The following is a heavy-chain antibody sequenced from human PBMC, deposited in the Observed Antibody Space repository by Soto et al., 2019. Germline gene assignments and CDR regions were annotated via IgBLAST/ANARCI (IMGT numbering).Heavy chain of an antibody. CDR1: GGTFSSYR. D-gene: IGHD6-13*01. J-gene: IGHJ4*02. V-gene: IGHV1-69*01. CDR2: IVPIYRTA. Sequence: QVQVVQSGAEVKKPGSSVKVSCKASGGTFSSYRINWVRQAPGQGLEWVGGIVPIYRTADYAQKFQGRVTIPADESARTSYMELRSLKSQDTAVYYCVRDSGAKLSSSWGQGTLVTVSS. CDR3: VRDSGAKLSSS.